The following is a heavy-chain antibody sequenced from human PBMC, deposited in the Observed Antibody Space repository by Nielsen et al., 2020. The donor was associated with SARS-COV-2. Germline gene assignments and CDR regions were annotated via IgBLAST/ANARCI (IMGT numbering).Heavy chain of an antibody. Sequence: GESLKISCAASGFTFSSYAMSWVRQAPGKGLEWVSYITGNSNTIYYADSVKGRFTISRDNAKNSLYLQMNSLRAEDTAVYYCARDGAVTMPSFFDYWGQGTLVTVSS. CDR1: GFTFSSYA. CDR3: ARDGAVTMPSFFDY. V-gene: IGHV3-48*01. D-gene: IGHD4-17*01. J-gene: IGHJ4*02. CDR2: ITGNSNTI.